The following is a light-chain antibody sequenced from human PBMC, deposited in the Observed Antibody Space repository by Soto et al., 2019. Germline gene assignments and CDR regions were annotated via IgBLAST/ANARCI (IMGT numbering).Light chain of an antibody. Sequence: QSALTQPRSVSGSPGQSVTISCTGTSSDIGDSNYVSWYQQHPGKAPKLLIYDVTRRPSGVPDRFSGSKSGNTASLTISGLQAEDEADYYCVSFTSSTTYVFGSGTKLTVL. CDR2: DVT. J-gene: IGLJ1*01. CDR1: SSDIGDSNY. CDR3: VSFTSSTTYV. V-gene: IGLV2-11*01.